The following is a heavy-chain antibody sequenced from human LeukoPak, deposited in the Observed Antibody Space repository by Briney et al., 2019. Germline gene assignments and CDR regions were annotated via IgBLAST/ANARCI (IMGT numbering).Heavy chain of an antibody. CDR2: ISGSGGST. CDR3: AKARGGYFDY. Sequence: PGGSPRLSCAASGFTFSSYAMSWGRQAPGKGLEWGSAISGSGGSTYYADSVKGRFTISRDNSKNTLYLQMNSLRAEDTAVYYCAKARGGYFDYWGQGTLVTVSS. V-gene: IGHV3-23*01. CDR1: GFTFSSYA. J-gene: IGHJ4*02. D-gene: IGHD3-10*01.